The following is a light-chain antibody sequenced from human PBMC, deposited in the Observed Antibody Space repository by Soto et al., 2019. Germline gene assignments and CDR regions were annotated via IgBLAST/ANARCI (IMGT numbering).Light chain of an antibody. CDR1: RSDIGSYNS. J-gene: IGLJ3*02. V-gene: IGLV2-23*02. CDR2: EVT. CDR3: FSYAGDSTWV. Sequence: QSALTQPASVSGSPGQSNTISCTGTRSDIGSYNSIAWYQQHPGKAPRVMIFEVTKRPSGISNRFSGSKSGSTASLTISGLQAEDEADYFCFSYAGDSTWVFGGGTKLTVL.